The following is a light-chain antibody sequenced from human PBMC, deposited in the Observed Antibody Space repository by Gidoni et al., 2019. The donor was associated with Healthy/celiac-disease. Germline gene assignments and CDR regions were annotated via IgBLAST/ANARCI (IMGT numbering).Light chain of an antibody. CDR1: QGISSA. J-gene: IGKJ4*01. Sequence: AIQLTQSPSPLSASVGDRVTITCRASQGISSALAWYQQKPGKAPKLLIYEASSLESGVPSRFSGSGSGTDFTLTISSLQPEDFATYYCQQFNSYPHPFLTFXGXTKVEIK. V-gene: IGKV1-13*02. CDR2: EAS. CDR3: QQFNSYPHPFLT.